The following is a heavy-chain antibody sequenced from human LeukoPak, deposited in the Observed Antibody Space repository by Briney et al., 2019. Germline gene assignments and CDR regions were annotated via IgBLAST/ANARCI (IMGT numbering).Heavy chain of an antibody. CDR1: GGSFSGYY. Sequence: PSETLSLTCAVYGGSFSGYYWSWIRQPPGKGLEWIGGISHSGSTNYNPSLKSRVTISVDTAKNQFSLKRSSVTAADTAVYYCARGPRLRLGELSLYRKNYFDYWGQGTLVTVSS. V-gene: IGHV4-34*01. D-gene: IGHD3-16*02. J-gene: IGHJ4*02. CDR3: ARGPRLRLGELSLYRKNYFDY. CDR2: ISHSGST.